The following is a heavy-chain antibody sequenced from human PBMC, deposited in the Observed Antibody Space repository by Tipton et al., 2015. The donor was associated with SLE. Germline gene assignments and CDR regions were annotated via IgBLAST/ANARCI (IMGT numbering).Heavy chain of an antibody. J-gene: IGHJ6*02. CDR1: GFTFSSYP. CDR2: ISYDGSNK. Sequence: SLRLSCAASGFTFSSYPMHWVRQAPGKGLEWVAVISYDGSNKYYADSVRGRFTISGDNSKNTLYLQMNSLRAEDTAVYYCAASPSDYYGMDVWGQGTTVTVSS. V-gene: IGHV3-30*04. CDR3: AASPSDYYGMDV.